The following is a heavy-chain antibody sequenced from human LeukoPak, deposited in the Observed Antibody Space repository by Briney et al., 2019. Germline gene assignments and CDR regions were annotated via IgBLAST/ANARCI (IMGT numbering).Heavy chain of an antibody. D-gene: IGHD2-2*01. V-gene: IGHV3-66*01. CDR2: IYSGGST. Sequence: HTGGSLRLSCAASGFTVSSNYMSWVRQAPGKGLEWVSVIYSGGSTYYADSVKGRFTISRDNSRNTLYLQMNSLRAEDTAVYYCASSRLWGPAAYFDYWGQGTLVTVSS. CDR1: GFTVSSNY. J-gene: IGHJ4*02. CDR3: ASSRLWGPAAYFDY.